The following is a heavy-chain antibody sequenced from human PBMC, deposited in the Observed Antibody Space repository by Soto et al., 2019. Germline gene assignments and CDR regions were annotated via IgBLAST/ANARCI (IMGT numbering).Heavy chain of an antibody. CDR1: GGSFTGYY. D-gene: IGHD6-13*01. V-gene: IGHV4-34*01. CDR3: ARNGGSTWYYFDS. Sequence: SETLSVTCAVNGGSFTGYYGAWIRQSPGKGLEWIGEISHSGRTNYNPSLKSRVTISVDTSKNQFSLKVSSVTAADTGMYYCARNGGSTWYYFDSWGQGTVVTVSS. J-gene: IGHJ4*02. CDR2: ISHSGRT.